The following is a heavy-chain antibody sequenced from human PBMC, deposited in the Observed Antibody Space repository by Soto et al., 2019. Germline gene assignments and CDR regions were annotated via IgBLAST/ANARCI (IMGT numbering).Heavy chain of an antibody. D-gene: IGHD1-1*01. CDR3: AKDIGSGKTWEGIGGYYYGMDV. Sequence: PGGSLRLSCAASGFTFDDYAMHWVRQAPGKGLEWVSGISWNSGSIGYADSVKGRFTISRDNAKNSLYLQMNSLRAEDTALYYCAKDIGSGKTWEGIGGYYYGMDVWGQGTTVTVSS. CDR1: GFTFDDYA. V-gene: IGHV3-9*01. J-gene: IGHJ6*02. CDR2: ISWNSGSI.